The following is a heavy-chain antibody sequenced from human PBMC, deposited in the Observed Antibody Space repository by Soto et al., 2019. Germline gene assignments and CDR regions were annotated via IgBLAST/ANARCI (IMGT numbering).Heavy chain of an antibody. D-gene: IGHD3-22*01. CDR2: IYYSGST. CDR1: GGSISSGDYY. J-gene: IGHJ6*02. CDR3: ACSWSYYYDSSGNRDYYGMDV. Sequence: SETLSLTCTVSGGSISSGDYYWSWIRQPPGKGLEWIGYIYYSGSTYYNPSLKSRVTISVDTSKNQFSLKLSSVTAADTAVYYCACSWSYYYDSSGNRDYYGMDVSGQGTTVTVS. V-gene: IGHV4-30-4*01.